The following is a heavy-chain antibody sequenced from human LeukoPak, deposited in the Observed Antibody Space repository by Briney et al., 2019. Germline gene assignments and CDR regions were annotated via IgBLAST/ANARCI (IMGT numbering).Heavy chain of an antibody. CDR1: GYTFTGYY. CDR2: INPNSGDT. V-gene: IGHV1-2*02. J-gene: IGHJ4*02. Sequence: ASVKVSCKTSGYTFTGYYMHWVRQAPGQGLEWMGWINPNSGDTNYAQKFQGRVTMTRDTSISTAYMELSRLRSDDTAVYYCARDPFGGSYYAVDYWGQGTLVTVSS. D-gene: IGHD1-26*01. CDR3: ARDPFGGSYYAVDY.